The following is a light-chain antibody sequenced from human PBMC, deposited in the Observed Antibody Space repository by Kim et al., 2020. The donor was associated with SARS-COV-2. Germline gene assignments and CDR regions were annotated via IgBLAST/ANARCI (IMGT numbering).Light chain of an antibody. CDR1: EDIRTK. Sequence: ASVGDRVRMNCRGSEDIRTKLGWYQQKPGKAPKRLIYDASNLRSGISSRFSGSGSGTEFTLTISSLQPEDFATYYCLQYNSFPLTFGGGTKVDIK. CDR3: LQYNSFPLT. V-gene: IGKV1-17*01. J-gene: IGKJ4*02. CDR2: DAS.